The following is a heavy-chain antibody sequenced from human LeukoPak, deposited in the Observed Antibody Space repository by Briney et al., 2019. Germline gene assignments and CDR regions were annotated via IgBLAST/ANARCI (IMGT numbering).Heavy chain of an antibody. J-gene: IGHJ4*02. Sequence: GGSLRLSCAASGFTFTRFWMTWVRQAQGKGLEWVANINRDGSETFYADSVRGRFTMSRDNARNSLYLQMNSLRVEDTAVYYCARDGGNSGYDLFDYWGQGTLVTVSS. D-gene: IGHD5-12*01. CDR2: INRDGSET. CDR1: GFTFTRFW. CDR3: ARDGGNSGYDLFDY. V-gene: IGHV3-7*01.